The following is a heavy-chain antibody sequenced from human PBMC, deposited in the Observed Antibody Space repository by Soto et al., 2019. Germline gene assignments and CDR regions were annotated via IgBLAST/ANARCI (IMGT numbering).Heavy chain of an antibody. CDR1: GGSISSAGYS. J-gene: IGHJ4*02. CDR3: ASGGRGGYFDS. Sequence: ASETLSLTCAVSGGSISSAGYSWSWIRQPPGKGLEWIGYVFHTGDTFYNPSLKSRVTISVDRSENQFSLKLSSVTAADTAVYYCASGGRGGYFDSWGQGTLVTVSS. CDR2: VFHTGDT. V-gene: IGHV4-30-2*01. D-gene: IGHD2-15*01.